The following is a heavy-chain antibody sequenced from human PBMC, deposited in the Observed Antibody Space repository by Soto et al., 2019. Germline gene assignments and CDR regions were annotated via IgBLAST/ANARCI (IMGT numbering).Heavy chain of an antibody. CDR1: GYSFTGYW. D-gene: IGHD3-3*01. V-gene: IGHV5-10-1*01. J-gene: IGHJ6*02. CDR2: IDPSDSYT. Sequence: PGESLKISCKGSGYSFTGYWISWVRQMPGKGLEWMGRIDPSDSYTNYSPSFQGHVTISADKSISTAYLQWSSLKASDTAMYYCARQDDFWSKYSYYYYGMDVWGQGTTVTVSS. CDR3: ARQDDFWSKYSYYYYGMDV.